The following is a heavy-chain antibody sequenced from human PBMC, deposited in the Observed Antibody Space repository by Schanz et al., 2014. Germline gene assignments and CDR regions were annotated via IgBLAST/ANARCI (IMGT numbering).Heavy chain of an antibody. J-gene: IGHJ4*02. D-gene: IGHD4-17*01. CDR1: GATFNSYA. V-gene: IGHV1-69*04. CDR3: ARIIDGDYLY. Sequence: QVRLVQSGSEVKKPGSSVKVSCKSSGATFNSYAFGWVRQAPGQGFEWVGSIIPPLRQTRYAQKFEERVIITADKSTSPDYIDLASLTSDETDVYFCARIIDGDYLYWGQGTLVTVSS. CDR2: IIPPLRQT.